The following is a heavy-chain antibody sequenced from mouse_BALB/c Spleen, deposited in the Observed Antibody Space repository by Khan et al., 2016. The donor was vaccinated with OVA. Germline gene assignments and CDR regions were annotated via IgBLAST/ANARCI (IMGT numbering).Heavy chain of an antibody. J-gene: IGHJ3*01. CDR1: GFTFSTYG. V-gene: IGHV5-6*01. CDR3: ARLAYYYNSEGFAS. Sequence: EVELVESGGDLVKTGGSLKLSCAASGFTFSTYGMSWVRQPPDKRLEWVATISSGGHYTYYIDSVKGRFTISRDNSQNILYLQMTSLRSEDTAMYYCARLAYYYNSEGFASWGQGTLVTVSA. D-gene: IGHD1-1*02. CDR2: ISSGGHYT.